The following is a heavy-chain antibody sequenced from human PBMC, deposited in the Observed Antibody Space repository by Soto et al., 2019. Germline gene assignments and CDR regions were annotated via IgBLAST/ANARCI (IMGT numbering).Heavy chain of an antibody. Sequence: EVQLVESGGDLVQPGGSLRLSCAASGFTFSSSWMSWVRQAPGKGLEWVANINQDGSEKYYVDSVKGRFTISRDNAKNSLYLQMNSLRAEDTAVYFCARRHTGSYSGFDNWGQGILVTVSS. D-gene: IGHD1-26*01. J-gene: IGHJ4*02. CDR2: INQDGSEK. CDR3: ARRHTGSYSGFDN. V-gene: IGHV3-7*03. CDR1: GFTFSSSW.